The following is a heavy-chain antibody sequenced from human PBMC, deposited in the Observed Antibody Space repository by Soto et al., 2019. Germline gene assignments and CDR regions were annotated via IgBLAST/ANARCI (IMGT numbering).Heavy chain of an antibody. D-gene: IGHD3-9*01. Sequence: GASVKVSCKASGYTFTSYYMHWVRQAPGQGLEWMGIINPSGGSTSYAQKFQGRVTMTRDTSTSTVYMELSSLRSEDTAVYYCAREEYDILTGHPNWFDPWGQGTLVTVSS. CDR3: AREEYDILTGHPNWFDP. CDR1: GYTFTSYY. J-gene: IGHJ5*02. CDR2: INPSGGST. V-gene: IGHV1-46*01.